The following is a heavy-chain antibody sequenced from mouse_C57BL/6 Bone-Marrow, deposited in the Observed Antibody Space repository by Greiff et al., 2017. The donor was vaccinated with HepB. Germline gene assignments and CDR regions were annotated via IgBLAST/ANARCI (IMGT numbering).Heavy chain of an antibody. Sequence: EVQLQQSGPELVKPGASVKMSCKASGYTFTDYNMHWVKQSHGKSLEWIGYINPNNGGTSYNQKVKGKATLTVNKSSSTAYMELRSLTSEDSAVYFWARRGGSSVAWFAYWGQGTLVTVSA. CDR3: ARRGGSSVAWFAY. CDR1: GYTFTDYN. CDR2: INPNNGGT. J-gene: IGHJ3*01. V-gene: IGHV1-22*01. D-gene: IGHD1-1*01.